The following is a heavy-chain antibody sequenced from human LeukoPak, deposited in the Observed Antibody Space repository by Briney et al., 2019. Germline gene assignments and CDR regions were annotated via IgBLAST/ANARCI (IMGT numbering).Heavy chain of an antibody. V-gene: IGHV3-30-3*01. Sequence: GSLRLSCAASGFTFSSYAMHWVRRAPGKGLEWVAVISYDGSNKYYADSVKGRFTISRDNSKNTLYLQMNSLRAEDTAVYYCARPYDSSGYYYTEVFDYWGQGTLVAVSS. J-gene: IGHJ4*02. CDR2: ISYDGSNK. CDR1: GFTFSSYA. CDR3: ARPYDSSGYYYTEVFDY. D-gene: IGHD3-22*01.